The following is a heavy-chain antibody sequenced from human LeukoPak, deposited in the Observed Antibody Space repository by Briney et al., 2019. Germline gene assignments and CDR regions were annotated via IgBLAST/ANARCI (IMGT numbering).Heavy chain of an antibody. V-gene: IGHV1-2*02. CDR3: ASLRITIFGVASDFDY. CDR1: GYTFTSYG. D-gene: IGHD3-3*01. J-gene: IGHJ4*02. Sequence: ASVKVSCKASGYTFTSYGISWVRQAPGQGLEWMGWINPNSGGTNYAQKFQGRVTMTRDTSISTAYMELSRLRSDDTAVYYCASLRITIFGVASDFDYWGQGTLVTVSS. CDR2: INPNSGGT.